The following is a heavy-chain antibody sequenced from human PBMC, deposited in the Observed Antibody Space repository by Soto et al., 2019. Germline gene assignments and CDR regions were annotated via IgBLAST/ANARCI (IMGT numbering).Heavy chain of an antibody. D-gene: IGHD4-4*01. V-gene: IGHV4-34*01. CDR1: GGSFSGYY. Sequence: KPSETLSLTCAVYGGSFSGYYWSWIRQPPGKGLEWIGEINHSGSTNYNPSLKSRVTISVDTSKNQFSLKLSSVTAADTAVYYCERGRTTVVNFDYWGQGTLVTVSS. J-gene: IGHJ4*02. CDR3: ERGRTTVVNFDY. CDR2: INHSGST.